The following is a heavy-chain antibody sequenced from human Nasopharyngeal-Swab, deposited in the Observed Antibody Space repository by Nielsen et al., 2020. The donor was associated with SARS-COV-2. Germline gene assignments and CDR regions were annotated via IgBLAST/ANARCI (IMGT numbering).Heavy chain of an antibody. J-gene: IGHJ6*02. CDR2: ISAYNGNT. CDR3: ARVVGSSGYYYYYGMDV. V-gene: IGHV1-18*01. D-gene: IGHD6-6*01. Sequence: ASVKVSCKASGYTFTSYGISWVRQAPGQGLEWMGWISAYNGNTNYAQKLQGRVTMTTDTSTSTAYMELRSLRSDDKAVYYCARVVGSSGYYYYYGMDVWGQGTTVTVSS. CDR1: GYTFTSYG.